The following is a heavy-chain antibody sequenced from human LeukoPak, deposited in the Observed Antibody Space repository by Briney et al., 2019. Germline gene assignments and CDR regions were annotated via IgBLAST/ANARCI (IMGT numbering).Heavy chain of an antibody. D-gene: IGHD2-2*01. CDR1: GGSISSSSFY. CDR2: IYYTGTT. J-gene: IGHJ3*02. Sequence: SETLSLTCTISGGSISSSSFYWAWIRQPPGKGLECIGTIYYTGTTYYNSSLKSRVTISVDTSKNQFSLKLNSMTAADTAVYFCARSGPAAGRPDAFDIWGQGTMVTVSS. CDR3: ARSGPAAGRPDAFDI. V-gene: IGHV4-39*07.